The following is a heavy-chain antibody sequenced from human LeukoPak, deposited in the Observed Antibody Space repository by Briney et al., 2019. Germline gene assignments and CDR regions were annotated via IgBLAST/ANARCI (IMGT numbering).Heavy chain of an antibody. D-gene: IGHD6-13*01. CDR3: ARAALGYSSSRYVGYFQH. CDR1: GFTFSSYG. Sequence: GGSLRLSCAASGFTFSSYGMHWVRQAPGKGLEWVAFIRYDGSNIYYADSVKGRFTISRDNSKNTLYLQMNSLRAEDTAVYYCARAALGYSSSRYVGYFQHWGQGTLVTVSS. CDR2: IRYDGSNI. V-gene: IGHV3-30*02. J-gene: IGHJ1*01.